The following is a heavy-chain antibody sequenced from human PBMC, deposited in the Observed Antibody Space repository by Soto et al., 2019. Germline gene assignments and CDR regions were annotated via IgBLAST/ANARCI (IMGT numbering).Heavy chain of an antibody. CDR1: GDSVSNDNCY. CDR3: VRSQRGRTAFTFDY. V-gene: IGHV4-61*01. J-gene: IGHJ4*02. CDR2: IYYSGTT. D-gene: IGHD3-16*01. Sequence: QVQLQESGPGLVKPSETLSLTCAVSGDSVSNDNCYWGWIRQPPGKWLEWIGYIYYSGTTNYNSYLKSRLSLSVDMSKNQFSLKLASVTAADTAVYFCVRSQRGRTAFTFDYWGQGALVTVSS.